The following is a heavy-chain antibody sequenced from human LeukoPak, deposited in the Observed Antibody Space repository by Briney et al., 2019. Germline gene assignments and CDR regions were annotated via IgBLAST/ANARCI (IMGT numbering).Heavy chain of an antibody. CDR3: ARGRGVDY. CDR1: GGSFSGYY. CDR2: INHSGST. D-gene: IGHD3-3*01. Sequence: PSETLSFTCAVYGGSFSGYYWSWIRQPPGKGLEWIGEINHSGSTNYNPSLKSRVTISVDTSKNQFSLKLSSVTAADTAVYYCARGRGVDYWGQGTLVTVSS. V-gene: IGHV4-34*01. J-gene: IGHJ4*02.